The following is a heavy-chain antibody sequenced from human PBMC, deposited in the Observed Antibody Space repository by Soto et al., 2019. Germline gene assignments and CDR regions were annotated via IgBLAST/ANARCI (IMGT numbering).Heavy chain of an antibody. J-gene: IGHJ4*02. CDR3: ARAKPEMATGYFDY. Sequence: SETLSLTCTVSGGSINNYYWSWIRQAPGKGLEWIGYIYYSGSTNYNSSLKSRVTISVDTSKNQFSLKLSSVTAADTAVYYCARAKPEMATGYFDYWGQGTLVTVPQ. CDR2: IYYSGST. D-gene: IGHD5-12*01. CDR1: GGSINNYY. V-gene: IGHV4-59*01.